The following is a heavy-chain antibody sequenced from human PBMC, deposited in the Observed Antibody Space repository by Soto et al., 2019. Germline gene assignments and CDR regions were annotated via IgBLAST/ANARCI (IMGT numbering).Heavy chain of an antibody. D-gene: IGHD3-3*01. CDR2: IKRAGSEK. CDR1: GFTFRSYW. V-gene: IGHV3-7*01. J-gene: IGHJ6*02. Sequence: EVQLVESGGGLVQPGGSLRLSCAASGFTFRSYWMSWVRQAPGKGLEWVANIKRAGSEKYYVDSVKGRFTISRDNAKNSLYLQMNSLRAEDAAVYYCARDRVLRFLQWLPYYGMDVWGQGTTVTVSS. CDR3: ARDRVLRFLQWLPYYGMDV.